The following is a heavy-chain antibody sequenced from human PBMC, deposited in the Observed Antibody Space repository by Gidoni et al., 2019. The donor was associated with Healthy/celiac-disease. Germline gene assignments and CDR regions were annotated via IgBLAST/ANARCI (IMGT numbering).Heavy chain of an antibody. CDR3: AKDIVGNYYDSSGYQGAFDI. J-gene: IGHJ3*02. CDR2: ISWNSGSI. D-gene: IGHD3-22*01. V-gene: IGHV3-9*01. CDR1: GFTFDDYA. Sequence: EVQLVESGGGLVQPGRSLRLSCAASGFTFDDYAMHWVRQAPGKGLEWVSGISWNSGSIGYADSVKGRFTISRDNAKNSLYLQMNSLRAEDTALYHCAKDIVGNYYDSSGYQGAFDIWGQGTMVTVSS.